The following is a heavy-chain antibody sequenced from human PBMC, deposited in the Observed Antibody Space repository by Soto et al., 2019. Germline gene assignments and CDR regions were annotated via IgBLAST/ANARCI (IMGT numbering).Heavy chain of an antibody. J-gene: IGHJ4*02. V-gene: IGHV4-39*01. CDR3: ASSQKGYNWNYFYH. Sequence: PSETLSLTCAVSGGSISGSYYYWGWLRQSPGRGPEWIGSVFYTGFTSYNPSLERRVSVSVDTSKNQFSLKVSAVTAADTAVYYCASSQKGYNWNYFYHWGQGALVTVSS. CDR2: VFYTGFT. CDR1: GGSISGSYYY. D-gene: IGHD1-20*01.